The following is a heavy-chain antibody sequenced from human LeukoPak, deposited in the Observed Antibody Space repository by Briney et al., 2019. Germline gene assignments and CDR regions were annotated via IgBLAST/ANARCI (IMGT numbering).Heavy chain of an antibody. CDR1: GGSISSYY. V-gene: IGHV4-4*07. D-gene: IGHD6-13*01. CDR2: IYTSGST. J-gene: IGHJ5*02. Sequence: PSETLSLTCTVSGGSISSYYWSWIRQPAGKGLEWIGRIYTSGSTNYNPSLKSRVTISVDKSKNQFSLKLSSVTAADTAVYYCVRDLGIAAAAGGFDPWGQGTLVTVSS. CDR3: VRDLGIAAAAGGFDP.